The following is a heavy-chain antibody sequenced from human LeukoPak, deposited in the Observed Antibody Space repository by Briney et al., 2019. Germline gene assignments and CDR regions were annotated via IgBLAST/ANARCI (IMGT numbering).Heavy chain of an antibody. D-gene: IGHD3-22*01. V-gene: IGHV1-2*02. J-gene: IGHJ4*02. CDR1: GYTFTGYY. Sequence: ASVKVSCKASGYTFTGYYMHWVRQAPGQVRQAPGQGLEWMGWINPNSGGTNYAQKFQGRVTLTRDTSISTAYMELSRLRSDDTAVYYCARLSDSSGYYTFDYWGQGTLVTVSP. CDR3: ARLSDSSGYYTFDY. CDR2: INPNSGGT.